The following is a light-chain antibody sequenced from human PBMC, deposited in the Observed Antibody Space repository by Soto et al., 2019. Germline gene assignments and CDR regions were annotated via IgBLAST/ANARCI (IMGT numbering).Light chain of an antibody. CDR1: QSVSSY. V-gene: IGKV3-11*01. CDR2: DAS. Sequence: EIVLTQSPATLSLSPGERATLSCRASQSVSSYLAWYQQKPGQAPRLLIYDASNRATGIPARFSGSGSGTDFTLTISSIDTEDFAVYYCQQRSNWPLTFGGGTKVDIK. CDR3: QQRSNWPLT. J-gene: IGKJ4*01.